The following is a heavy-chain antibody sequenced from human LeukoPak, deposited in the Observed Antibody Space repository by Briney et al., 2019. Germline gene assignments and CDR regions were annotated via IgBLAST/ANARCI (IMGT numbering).Heavy chain of an antibody. CDR1: GFTFDDYG. CDR3: ARYGSYHSYYFDY. CDR2: TNWNGGST. J-gene: IGHJ4*02. V-gene: IGHV3-20*01. Sequence: GGSLRLSCAASGFTFDDYGMSWVRQAPGKGLEWVSGTNWNGGSTGYADSVKGRFTISRDNAKNSLYLQMNSLRAEDTALYHCARYGSYHSYYFDYWGQGTLVTVSS. D-gene: IGHD1-26*01.